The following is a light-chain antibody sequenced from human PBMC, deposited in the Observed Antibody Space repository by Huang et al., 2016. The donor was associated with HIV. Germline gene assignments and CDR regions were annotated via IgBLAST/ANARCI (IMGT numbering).Light chain of an antibody. CDR2: GAS. J-gene: IGKJ1*01. V-gene: IGKV3-15*01. CDR1: QSVSSN. Sequence: EIVMTQSPATLSASPGERATLSCRASQSVSSNLAWYQQKPGQAPRLLIYGASTRATGIPARFSGSGSGTEFTLTISSLQSEDFAVYYCQKYNNWPRTFGQGTKVEIK. CDR3: QKYNNWPRT.